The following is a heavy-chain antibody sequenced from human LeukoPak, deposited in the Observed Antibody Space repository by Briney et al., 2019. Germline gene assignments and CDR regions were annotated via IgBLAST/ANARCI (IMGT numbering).Heavy chain of an antibody. CDR1: GGSITITNYY. V-gene: IGHV4-39*07. D-gene: IGHD5-24*01. Sequence: SETLSLTCTVSGGSITITNYYWGWIRQPPGKGLEWVGNIYHDGSTYYNPSLKSRVTISVDTSKNQFSLKLSSVTAADTAVYYCAREEMATGGFDYWGQGTLVTVSS. CDR2: IYHDGST. J-gene: IGHJ4*02. CDR3: AREEMATGGFDY.